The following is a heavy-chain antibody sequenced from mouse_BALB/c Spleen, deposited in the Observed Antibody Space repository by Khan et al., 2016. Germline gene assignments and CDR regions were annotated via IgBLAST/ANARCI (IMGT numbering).Heavy chain of an antibody. CDR2: INPSTGNT. CDR3: GASYSDDSSLYAMEH. Sequence: QVQLQQSGAELAKPGASVKMSCKASGYTFTSYWMHWVKQRPGQGLEWIGYINPSTGNTEYNQKFKDKATLTADKSSSTAYMQMSSLTSEDSAVYYFGASYSDDSSLYAMEHWRQRTSVTVS. CDR1: GYTFTSYW. V-gene: IGHV1-7*01. J-gene: IGHJ4*01. D-gene: IGHD1-1*01.